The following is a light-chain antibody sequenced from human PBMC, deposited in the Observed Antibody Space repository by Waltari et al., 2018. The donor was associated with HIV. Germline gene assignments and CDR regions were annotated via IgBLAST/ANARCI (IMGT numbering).Light chain of an antibody. CDR1: SSNIGNNY. Sequence: QSFLTQPPSMSAAPGQSVSISCSGTSSNIGNNYVSWYLHFPGTAPRLIIFENDQRATWVPDRFFATKSGTSATLGISRLLTGDEASYYCATWDTSLQSLLFGGGTKLT. J-gene: IGLJ2*01. CDR3: ATWDTSLQSLL. V-gene: IGLV1-51*02. CDR2: END.